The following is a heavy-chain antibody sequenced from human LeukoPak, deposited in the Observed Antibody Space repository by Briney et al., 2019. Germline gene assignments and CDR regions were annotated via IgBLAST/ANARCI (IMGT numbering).Heavy chain of an antibody. D-gene: IGHD6-13*01. J-gene: IGHJ2*01. V-gene: IGHV3-74*01. CDR2: INSDGSST. Sequence: PGGSLRLSCAGFGFTFSHYNMNWVRQAPGKGLVWVSRINSDGSSTSYADSVKGRFTISRDNAKNTLYLQMNSLRAEDTAVYYCARGGVGSSWYRYFDLWGRGTLVTVSS. CDR3: ARGGVGSSWYRYFDL. CDR1: GFTFSHYN.